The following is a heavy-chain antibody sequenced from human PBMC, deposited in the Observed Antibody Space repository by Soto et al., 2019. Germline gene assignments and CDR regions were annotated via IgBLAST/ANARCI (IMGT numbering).Heavy chain of an antibody. V-gene: IGHV4-31*03. Sequence: KASETLSLTCTVSGGSISSGGYYWSWIRQHPGKGLEWIGYIYYSGSTYYKPSLKSRVTISVDTSKNQFSLKLSSVTAADTAVYYCARGRIAARPQFDYWGQGTLVTVSS. CDR1: GGSISSGGYY. J-gene: IGHJ4*02. CDR3: ARGRIAARPQFDY. D-gene: IGHD6-6*01. CDR2: IYYSGST.